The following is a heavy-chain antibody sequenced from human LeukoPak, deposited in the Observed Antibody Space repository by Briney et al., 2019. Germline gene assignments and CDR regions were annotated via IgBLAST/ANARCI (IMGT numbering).Heavy chain of an antibody. CDR1: GFTFSSYA. Sequence: GGSLRLSCAASGFTFSSYAMSWVRQAPGKGLEWVSAISGTGGSTYYADSVKGRFTISRDNSRNTLYLQMNSLRAEDTAVYYCAKAASLIATAAVAFDYWGQGTLVTVSP. V-gene: IGHV3-23*01. CDR3: AKAASLIATAAVAFDY. J-gene: IGHJ4*02. CDR2: ISGTGGST. D-gene: IGHD6-13*01.